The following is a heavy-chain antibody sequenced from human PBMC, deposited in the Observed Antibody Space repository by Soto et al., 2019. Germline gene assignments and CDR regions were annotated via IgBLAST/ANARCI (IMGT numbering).Heavy chain of an antibody. CDR2: IYYSGST. J-gene: IGHJ4*02. V-gene: IGHV4-59*08. D-gene: IGHD2-21*02. CDR1: GGSISSYY. CDR3: ARHQAEYCGGDCYGYFDS. Sequence: SETLSLTCTVSGGSISSYYWSWIRQPPGKGLEWIGYIYYSGSTNYNPSLKSRVTISVDTSKNQFSLKLSSVTAADTAVYFCARHQAEYCGGDCYGYFDSWGTGTLVTVSS.